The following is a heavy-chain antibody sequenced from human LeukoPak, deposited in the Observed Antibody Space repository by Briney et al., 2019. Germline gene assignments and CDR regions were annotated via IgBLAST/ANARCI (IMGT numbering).Heavy chain of an antibody. CDR2: ISAYNGNT. Sequence: ASVKVSCKASGYPSTSYGITWVRQAPGQGLEWMGWISAYNGNTNYAQKLQGRVTVTTDTSTSTAYMELRGLRSDDTAVYYCARTPVGFNTVTPTDVRYWGQGTLVTVSS. CDR3: ARTPVGFNTVTPTDVRY. D-gene: IGHD4-17*01. V-gene: IGHV1-18*01. CDR1: GYPSTSYG. J-gene: IGHJ4*02.